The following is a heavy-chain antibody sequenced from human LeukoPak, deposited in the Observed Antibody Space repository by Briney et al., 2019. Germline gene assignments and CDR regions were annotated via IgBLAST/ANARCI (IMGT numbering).Heavy chain of an antibody. CDR3: ARDRLGDYDHSGYYDK. Sequence: GRSLRLSCAPPAFTFTVYYISWNRQAPGKGLEWVSFICVSGRTIYYADSVKGRFTISRDNAKNSVYLQMNNLRAEDTAVYYCARDRLGDYDHSGYYDKWGQGTLVTVSS. V-gene: IGHV3-11*01. CDR2: ICVSGRTI. CDR1: AFTFTVYY. D-gene: IGHD3-22*01. J-gene: IGHJ4*02.